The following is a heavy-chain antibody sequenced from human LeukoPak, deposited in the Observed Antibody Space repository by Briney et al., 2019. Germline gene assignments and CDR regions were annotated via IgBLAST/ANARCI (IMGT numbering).Heavy chain of an antibody. J-gene: IGHJ6*02. Sequence: TGGSLRLSCAVSGITVSKYWMLWVRQVPGKGLVWVSRIHSDGSTTDYADSVKGRFTITRDSAKNTLYLEMNSLRVEDTAVYYCTRDANHYGGMDVWGQGTTVTVSS. CDR1: GITVSKYW. V-gene: IGHV3-74*01. CDR2: IHSDGSTT. CDR3: TRDANHYGGMDV.